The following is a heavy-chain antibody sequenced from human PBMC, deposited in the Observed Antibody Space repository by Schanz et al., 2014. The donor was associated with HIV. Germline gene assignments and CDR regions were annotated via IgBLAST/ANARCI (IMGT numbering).Heavy chain of an antibody. V-gene: IGHV3-30*18. CDR2: KSYDGSKK. J-gene: IGHJ6*02. CDR3: AKDSRLEWLNPYNYYGMDV. D-gene: IGHD3-3*01. CDR1: GFTFSSYN. Sequence: QVQLVESGGDVVQPGRSLRLSCAASGFTFSSYNMHWVRQAPGKGLEWVAFKSYDGSKKYYADSVKGRLTVSRDNSKNTLHLQMSSLRTEDTAVYYCAKDSRLEWLNPYNYYGMDVWGQGTTVTVSS.